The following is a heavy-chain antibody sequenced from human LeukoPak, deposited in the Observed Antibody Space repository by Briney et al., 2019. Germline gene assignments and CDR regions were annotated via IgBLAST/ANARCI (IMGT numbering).Heavy chain of an antibody. V-gene: IGHV3-53*01. Sequence: GGSLRLSCAASGFSVSGKFMSWVRQAPGKGLEWVSIIHYDGKIRYAGSVGGRFTIYRDNVKNSLFLQMNSLRAEDTAAYYCARLHSAVYYGDAFDIWGQGTMVTVSS. D-gene: IGHD3-10*01. J-gene: IGHJ3*02. CDR1: GFSVSGKF. CDR3: ARLHSAVYYGDAFDI. CDR2: IHYDGKI.